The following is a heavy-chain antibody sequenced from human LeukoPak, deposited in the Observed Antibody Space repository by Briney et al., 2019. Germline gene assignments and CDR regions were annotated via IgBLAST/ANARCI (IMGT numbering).Heavy chain of an antibody. J-gene: IGHJ4*02. Sequence: GGSLRLSCAASGFTFSSYSMNWVRQAPGEGLEWVSSISSSSSYIYYADSVKGRFTISRDNAKNSLYLQMNSLRAEDTAVYYCARDDGQWPMDYWGQGTLVTVSS. V-gene: IGHV3-21*01. D-gene: IGHD6-19*01. CDR3: ARDDGQWPMDY. CDR1: GFTFSSYS. CDR2: ISSSSSYI.